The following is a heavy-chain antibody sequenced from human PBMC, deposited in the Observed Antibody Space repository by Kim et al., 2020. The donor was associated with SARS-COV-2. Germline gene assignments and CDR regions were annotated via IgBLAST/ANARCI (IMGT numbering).Heavy chain of an antibody. Sequence: GGSLRLSCAASGFTFSNAWMSWVRQAPGKWLEWVGRIKSKTDGGTTDYAAPVKGRFTISRDDSKNTLYLQMNSLKTEDTAVYYCTTSPGRGYSYGYPPTTKYCYYYGMDVWGQGTTVTVSS. CDR2: IKSKTDGGTT. D-gene: IGHD5-18*01. V-gene: IGHV3-15*01. J-gene: IGHJ6*02. CDR3: TTSPGRGYSYGYPPTTKYCYYYGMDV. CDR1: GFTFSNAW.